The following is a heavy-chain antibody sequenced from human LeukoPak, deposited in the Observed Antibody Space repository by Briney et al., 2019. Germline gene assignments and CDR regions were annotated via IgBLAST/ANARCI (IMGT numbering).Heavy chain of an antibody. CDR3: AKVNPRVRGGGSGGTFDY. D-gene: IGHD3-10*01. CDR1: GFTFSSYA. V-gene: IGHV3-23*01. CDR2: ISGSGGST. Sequence: GGSLRLSCAASGFTFSSYAMSWVRQAPGKGLEWVSAISGSGGSTYYADSVKGRFTISRDNSKNTLYLQMNSLRAEDTAVYYCAKVNPRVRGGGSGGTFDYWGQGTLVTVSS. J-gene: IGHJ4*02.